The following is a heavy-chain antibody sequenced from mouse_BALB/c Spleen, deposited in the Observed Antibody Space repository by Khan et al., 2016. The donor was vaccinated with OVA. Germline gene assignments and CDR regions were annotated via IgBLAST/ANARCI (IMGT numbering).Heavy chain of an antibody. J-gene: IGHJ2*01. D-gene: IGHD1-3*01. CDR2: IWAGGST. CDR1: GFSLTSYG. CDR3: ARLEDI. Sequence: VQLVESGPGLVAPSQCLSITCTVSGFSLTSYGVHWVRQPPGKGLEWLGVIWAGGSTNYNSALMSRLSISKDNSKSQVFLKMNSLQNDDSAIYYCARLEDIWGQGTTLTVSS. V-gene: IGHV2-9*02.